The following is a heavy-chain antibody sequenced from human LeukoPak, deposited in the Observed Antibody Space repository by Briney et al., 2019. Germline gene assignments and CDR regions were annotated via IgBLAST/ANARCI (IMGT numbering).Heavy chain of an antibody. D-gene: IGHD3-22*01. Sequence: ASVKVSCKASGGTFSSYAISWVRQAPGQGLEWMGRIIHIFGTANYAQKFQGRVTITTDESTSTAYMELSSLRSEDTAVYYCARDPYYYDSSGYYYGYWGQGTLVTVSS. CDR3: ARDPYYYDSSGYYYGY. V-gene: IGHV1-69*05. CDR2: IIHIFGTA. J-gene: IGHJ4*02. CDR1: GGTFSSYA.